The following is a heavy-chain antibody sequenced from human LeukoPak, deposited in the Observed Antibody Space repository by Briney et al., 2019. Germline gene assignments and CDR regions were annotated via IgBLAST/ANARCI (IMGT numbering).Heavy chain of an antibody. CDR3: ARDRYSSGWYHDY. CDR1: GGSISSYY. CDR2: IYYSGST. J-gene: IGHJ4*01. V-gene: IGHV4-59*01. D-gene: IGHD6-19*01. Sequence: SETLSLTCTVSGGSISSYYWSWIRQPPGKGLEWIGYIYYSGSTNYNPSLKGRVTISVDTSKNQFSLKLSSVTAADTAVYYCARDRYSSGWYHDYWGQGTLVTVSS.